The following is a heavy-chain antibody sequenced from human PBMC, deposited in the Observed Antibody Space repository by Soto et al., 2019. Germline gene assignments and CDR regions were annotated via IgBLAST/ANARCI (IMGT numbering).Heavy chain of an antibody. CDR2: INHSGST. Sequence: SETLSLTCAVYGGSFSGYHWSWIRQPPGKGLEWIGEINHSGSTNYNPSLKSRVTISVDTSKNQFSLKLSSVTAADTAVYYCARFGYGPRLYGMDVWGQGTTVTVSS. CDR1: GGSFSGYH. D-gene: IGHD5-18*01. CDR3: ARFGYGPRLYGMDV. V-gene: IGHV4-34*01. J-gene: IGHJ6*02.